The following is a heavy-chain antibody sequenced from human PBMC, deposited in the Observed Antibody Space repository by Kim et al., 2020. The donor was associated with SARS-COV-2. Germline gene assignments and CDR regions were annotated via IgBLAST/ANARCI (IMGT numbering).Heavy chain of an antibody. V-gene: IGHV3-30*04. J-gene: IGHJ3*02. CDR1: GFTFSSYA. D-gene: IGHD6-13*01. CDR2: ISYDGSNK. CDR3: ARDLIAAAGNAFDI. Sequence: GGSLRLSCAASGFTFSSYAMHWVRQAPGKGLEWVAVISYDGSNKYYADSVKGRFTISRDNSKNTLYLQMNSLRAEDTAVYYCARDLIAAAGNAFDIWGQGTMVTVSS.